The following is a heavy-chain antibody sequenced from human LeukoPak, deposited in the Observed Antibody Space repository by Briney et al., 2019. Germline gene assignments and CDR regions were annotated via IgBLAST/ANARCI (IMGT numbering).Heavy chain of an antibody. D-gene: IGHD3-22*01. CDR2: IYSGGST. CDR3: AKEGLYYYDSSGKRGDAFDI. J-gene: IGHJ3*02. CDR1: GFTVSSDY. V-gene: IGHV3-53*01. Sequence: GGSLRLSCAASGFTVSSDYMSWVRQAPGKGLEWVSVIYSGGSTYYADSVKGRFTISRDNSKNTLYLQMNSLRAEDTAVYYCAKEGLYYYDSSGKRGDAFDIWGQGTMVTVSS.